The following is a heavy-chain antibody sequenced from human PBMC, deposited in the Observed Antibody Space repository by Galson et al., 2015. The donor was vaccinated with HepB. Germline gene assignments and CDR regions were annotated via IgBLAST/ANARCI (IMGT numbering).Heavy chain of an antibody. CDR2: IIPILGIA. J-gene: IGHJ4*02. CDR1: GGTFSSYA. CDR3: ARARSGVMFEDY. D-gene: IGHD3-16*01. V-gene: IGHV1-69*04. Sequence: SVKVSCKASGGTFSSYAISWVRQAPGQGLEWMGRIIPILGIANYAQKFQGRVTITADKSTSTAYMELSSLRSEDTAVYYCARARSGVMFEDYWGQGTLVTVSS.